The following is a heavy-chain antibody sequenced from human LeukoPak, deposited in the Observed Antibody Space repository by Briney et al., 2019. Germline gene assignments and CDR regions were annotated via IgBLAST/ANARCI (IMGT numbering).Heavy chain of an antibody. Sequence: PGGSLRLSCAASAITFSTYAMSWVRQAPGKGLECVSVISGGAGSTYYADSVKGRFTISRDNSKNTLYLQMNSLRAEDTAVYYCAKQLEYYYYYYYMDVWGKGTTVTVSS. CDR2: ISGGAGST. J-gene: IGHJ6*03. CDR1: AITFSTYA. D-gene: IGHD6-6*01. CDR3: AKQLEYYYYYYYMDV. V-gene: IGHV3-23*01.